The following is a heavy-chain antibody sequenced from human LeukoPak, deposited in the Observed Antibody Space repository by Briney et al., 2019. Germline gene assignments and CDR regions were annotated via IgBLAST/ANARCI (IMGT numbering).Heavy chain of an antibody. CDR2: ISSSSSYI. D-gene: IGHD1-1*01. J-gene: IGHJ4*02. CDR1: GFTFSSYS. Sequence: GGSLRLSCAASGFTFSSYSMNWVRQAPGKGLEWVSSISSSSSYIYCADSVKGRFTISRDNAKNSLYLQMNSLRAEDTAVYYCARDGGGTGTDRSIDYWGQGTLVTVSS. V-gene: IGHV3-21*01. CDR3: ARDGGGTGTDRSIDY.